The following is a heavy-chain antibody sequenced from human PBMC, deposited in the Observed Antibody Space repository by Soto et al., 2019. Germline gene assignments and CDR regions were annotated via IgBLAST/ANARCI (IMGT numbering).Heavy chain of an antibody. D-gene: IGHD1-7*01. CDR3: ATMGTPATGLYYFDY. J-gene: IGHJ4*02. V-gene: IGHV4-30-4*01. CDR2: ISYSGST. CDR1: GGSISSGNYY. Sequence: QVQLQESGPGLVKPSQTLSLTCTVSGGSISSGNYYWSWIRQPPGKGLEWIGFISYSGSTYYNASLKSRVTISVDTSKDPFSPNLSFVTAADTAVYYCATMGTPATGLYYFDYWGQGTLVTVSS.